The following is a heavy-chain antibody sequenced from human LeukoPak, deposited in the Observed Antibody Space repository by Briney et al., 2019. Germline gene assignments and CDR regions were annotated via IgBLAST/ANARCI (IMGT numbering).Heavy chain of an antibody. CDR1: GFTFGSFG. CDR2: ISSSGSGTYI. J-gene: IGHJ4*02. V-gene: IGHV3-21*01. Sequence: GGSLRLSCAASGFTFGSFGMTWVRQAPGKGLEWVSTISSSGSGTYIYYADSVKGRFTISRDNAKNSLYLQMNSLRAEDTAVYYCARDPGRSGGSCYSDYWGQGTLVTVSS. D-gene: IGHD2-15*01. CDR3: ARDPGRSGGSCYSDY.